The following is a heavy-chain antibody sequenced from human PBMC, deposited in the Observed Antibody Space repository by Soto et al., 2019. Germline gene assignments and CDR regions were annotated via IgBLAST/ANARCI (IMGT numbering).Heavy chain of an antibody. CDR1: GGTFSSYA. CDR3: ASRITMIVGDAFDI. D-gene: IGHD3-22*01. CDR2: IIPIFGTA. V-gene: IGHV1-69*01. J-gene: IGHJ3*02. Sequence: QVQLVQSGAEVKKPGSSVKVSCKASGGTFSSYAISWVRQAPGQGLEWMGGIIPIFGTANYAQKFQGRVTITGDESTSTAYWELSSLRSEATAVYYWASRITMIVGDAFDIWAQGTMVTVSS.